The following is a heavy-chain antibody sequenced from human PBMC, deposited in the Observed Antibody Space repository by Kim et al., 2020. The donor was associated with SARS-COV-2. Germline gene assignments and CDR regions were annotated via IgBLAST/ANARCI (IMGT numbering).Heavy chain of an antibody. Sequence: VQGRFTISRDNAKNSLYLQMNSLRDEDTAVYYCARDESPKGWVYYYGMDVWGQGTTVTVSS. J-gene: IGHJ6*02. CDR3: ARDESPKGWVYYYGMDV. D-gene: IGHD1-26*01. V-gene: IGHV3-48*02.